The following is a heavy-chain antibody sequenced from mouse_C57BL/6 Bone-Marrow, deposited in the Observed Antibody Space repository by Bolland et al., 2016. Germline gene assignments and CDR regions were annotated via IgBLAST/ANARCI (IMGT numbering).Heavy chain of an antibody. Sequence: ILPGSGSTNYNEKFKGKATFTADTFSNTAYMQLSSLTTEDSAIYYCASPLYYFYAMDCWGQGTS. J-gene: IGHJ4*01. D-gene: IGHD2-1*01. CDR3: ASPLYYFYAMDC. V-gene: IGHV1-9*01. CDR2: ILPGSGST.